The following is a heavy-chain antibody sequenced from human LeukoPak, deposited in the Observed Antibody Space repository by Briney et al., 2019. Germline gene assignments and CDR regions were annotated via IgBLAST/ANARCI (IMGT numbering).Heavy chain of an antibody. D-gene: IGHD5-12*01. CDR2: INPSGGST. CDR1: GYTFTSYY. CDR3: ARVHSGSGYSSGPPSFLNNWFDP. V-gene: IGHV1-46*01. J-gene: IGHJ5*02. Sequence: ASVKVSCKASGYTFTSYYMHWVRQAPGQGLEWMGIINPSGGSTSYAQKFQGRVTMTRDTSTSTVYMELSSLRSEDTAVYYCARVHSGSGYSSGPPSFLNNWFDPWGQGTLVTVSS.